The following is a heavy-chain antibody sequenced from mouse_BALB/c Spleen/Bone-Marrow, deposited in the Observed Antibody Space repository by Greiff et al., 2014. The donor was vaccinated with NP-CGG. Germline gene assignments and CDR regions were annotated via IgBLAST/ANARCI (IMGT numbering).Heavy chain of an antibody. D-gene: IGHD1-1*01. CDR2: ISGGSSTI. CDR1: GFTFSNFG. Sequence: EVKLQESGGGLVQPGGSRKLSCAASGFTFSNFGMQWVRQAPEKGLEWVAYISGGSSTIYYADTVKGRFTISRDNPKNSPFLQMTSLRSEDTAMYYCGRLYYGSSYAMDYWGQGTSVTVSS. J-gene: IGHJ4*01. CDR3: GRLYYGSSYAMDY. V-gene: IGHV5-17*02.